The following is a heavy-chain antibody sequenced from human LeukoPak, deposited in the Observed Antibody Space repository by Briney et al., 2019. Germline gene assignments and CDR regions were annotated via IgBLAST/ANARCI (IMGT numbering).Heavy chain of an antibody. CDR2: IWYDGSNK. J-gene: IGHJ4*02. CDR3: AKDTFSLSSGYPLYYLDY. Sequence: GGSLRLSCAASGFTFSSYGMHWVRQAPGKGLEWVAVIWYDGSNKYYADSVKGRFTISRDNSKNTLYLQMNSLRAEDTAVYYCAKDTFSLSSGYPLYYLDYWGQGTLVTVSS. CDR1: GFTFSSYG. V-gene: IGHV3-30*02. D-gene: IGHD3-22*01.